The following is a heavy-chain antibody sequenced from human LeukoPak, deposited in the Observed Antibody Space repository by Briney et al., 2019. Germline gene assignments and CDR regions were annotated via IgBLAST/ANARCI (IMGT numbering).Heavy chain of an antibody. D-gene: IGHD6-19*01. CDR1: GVSISSSSYY. CDR2: IYYSGST. Sequence: PSETLSLTCTVSGVSISSSSYYWGWIRQPPGKGLEWIGSIYYSGSTYYNPSLKSRVTISVDTSKNQFSLKLSSVTAADTAVYYCARAVAQRGAFDIWGQGTMVTVSS. J-gene: IGHJ3*02. CDR3: ARAVAQRGAFDI. V-gene: IGHV4-39*07.